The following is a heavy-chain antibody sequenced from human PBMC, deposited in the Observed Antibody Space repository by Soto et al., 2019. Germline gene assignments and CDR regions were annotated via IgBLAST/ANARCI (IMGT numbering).Heavy chain of an antibody. D-gene: IGHD5-12*01. J-gene: IGHJ5*02. CDR1: GGSISSSSYY. Sequence: QLQLQESGPGLVKPSETLSLTCTVSGGSISSSSYYWGWIRQPPGKGLEWIGSIYYSGSTYYNPSLKSRVTISVDTSKNQFSLKLSSVTAADTAVYYCARLGYSGYPAGWFDPWGQGTLVTVSS. CDR2: IYYSGST. CDR3: ARLGYSGYPAGWFDP. V-gene: IGHV4-39*01.